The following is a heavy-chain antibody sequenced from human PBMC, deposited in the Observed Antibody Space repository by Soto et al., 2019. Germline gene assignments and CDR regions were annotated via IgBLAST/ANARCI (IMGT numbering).Heavy chain of an antibody. J-gene: IGHJ2*01. Sequence: QVQLVQSGAEVKKPGSSVKVSCKASGGTFSSYAISWVRQAPGQGLEWMGWIIPSFGTANYAQKFQGRVTITADESTSTAYVELRSLRSEDTAVYYCARALYMTPVTDWYFDLWGRGTLVTVSS. CDR2: IIPSFGTA. CDR3: ARALYMTPVTDWYFDL. V-gene: IGHV1-69*12. CDR1: GGTFSSYA. D-gene: IGHD4-17*01.